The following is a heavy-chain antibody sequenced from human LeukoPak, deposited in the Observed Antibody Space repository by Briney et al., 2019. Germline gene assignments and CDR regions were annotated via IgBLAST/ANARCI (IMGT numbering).Heavy chain of an antibody. D-gene: IGHD2-2*01. CDR1: GSISSYY. Sequence: SETLSLTCTVSGSISSYYWSWIRQPPGKGLEWIGYIYTSGTTNYNPSLKSRVTISVDTSKNQFSLDLSSVTAADSAVYYCARQKCTSASCLTKNAFDVWGQGTTVTVSS. CDR3: ARQKCTSASCLTKNAFDV. V-gene: IGHV4-4*09. CDR2: IYTSGTT. J-gene: IGHJ3*01.